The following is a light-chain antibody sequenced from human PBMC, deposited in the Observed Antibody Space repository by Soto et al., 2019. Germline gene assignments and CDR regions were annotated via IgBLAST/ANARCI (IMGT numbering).Light chain of an antibody. CDR3: QQYAHSPLT. Sequence: EIVLTQSPATLSLSPGERATLSCGASQTVDKNYLGWYQQKPGLAPRPLIYDVSNRATGIPDRFSGSGSGTHFTLTITRLEPEDFVVYYCQQYAHSPLTFGGGTKLEIK. J-gene: IGKJ4*01. CDR1: QTVDKNY. V-gene: IGKV3D-20*01. CDR2: DVS.